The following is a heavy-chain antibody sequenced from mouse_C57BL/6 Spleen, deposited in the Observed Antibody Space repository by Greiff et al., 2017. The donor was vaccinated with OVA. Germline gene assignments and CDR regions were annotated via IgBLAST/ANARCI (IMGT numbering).Heavy chain of an antibody. CDR2: INPNNGGT. V-gene: IGHV1-26*01. D-gene: IGHD1-1*01. J-gene: IGHJ2*01. CDR3: ARYYGSSFDY. CDR1: GYTFTDYY. Sequence: VQLQQSGPELVKPGASVKISCKASGYTFTDYYMNWVKQSHGKSLEWIGDINPNNGGTSYKQKFKGKATLTVDNASITAYMERRSLTSEDSSVYDCARYYGSSFDYWGQGTTLTVSS.